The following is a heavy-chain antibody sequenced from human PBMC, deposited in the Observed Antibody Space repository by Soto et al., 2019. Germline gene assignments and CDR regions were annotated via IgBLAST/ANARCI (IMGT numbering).Heavy chain of an antibody. CDR2: INPGNGNT. Sequence: ASVKVSCKASGYTFTSYAMHWVRQAPGQRLEWMGWINPGNGNTKYSQRFQGRVTITRDTSASTAYMELSSLRSEDTAVYYCARGSGGSSYYYYGMDVWGQGTTVTVSS. D-gene: IGHD2-15*01. J-gene: IGHJ6*02. V-gene: IGHV1-3*01. CDR3: ARGSGGSSYYYYGMDV. CDR1: GYTFTSYA.